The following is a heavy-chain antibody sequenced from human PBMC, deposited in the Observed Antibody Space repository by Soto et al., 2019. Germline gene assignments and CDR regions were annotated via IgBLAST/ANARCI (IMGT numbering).Heavy chain of an antibody. J-gene: IGHJ4*02. V-gene: IGHV3-48*03. CDR1: GFTFSSYE. CDR2: ISSSGSTI. CDR3: ARSRRKKDYCSGGSCYHGEIDY. Sequence: EVQLVESGGGLVQPGGSLRLSCAASGFTFSSYEMNWVRQAPGKGLEWVSYISSSGSTIYYADSVKGRFTISRDNAKNSLYLQMNSLRAEDTAVYYCARSRRKKDYCSGGSCYHGEIDYWGQGTLVTVSS. D-gene: IGHD2-15*01.